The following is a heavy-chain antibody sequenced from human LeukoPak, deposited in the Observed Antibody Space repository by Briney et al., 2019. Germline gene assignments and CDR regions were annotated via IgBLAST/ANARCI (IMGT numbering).Heavy chain of an antibody. J-gene: IGHJ6*03. CDR3: AKDQVPAALWGDYYYYMDV. Sequence: PGGSLRLSCAASGFTFSDYWMSWVRQAPGKGLEWVSAISGSGGSTYYADSVKGRFTISRDNSKNTLYLQMNSLRAEDTAVYYCAKDQVPAALWGDYYYYMDVWGKGTTVTVSS. CDR1: GFTFSDYW. D-gene: IGHD2-2*01. V-gene: IGHV3-23*01. CDR2: ISGSGGST.